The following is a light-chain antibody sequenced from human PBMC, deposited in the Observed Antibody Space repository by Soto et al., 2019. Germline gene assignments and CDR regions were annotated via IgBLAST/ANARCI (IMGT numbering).Light chain of an antibody. J-gene: IGKJ1*01. V-gene: IGKV3-15*01. CDR2: GAS. Sequence: EIVMTHSPATLSVSPGERATLPCRASQSVGSNLAWYQKKPGQAPRLLIYGASTRATGIPARFSGSGSGTEFTLTISSLQSEDFAVYYCQQYDNWWTFGQGTRVEIK. CDR1: QSVGSN. CDR3: QQYDNWWT.